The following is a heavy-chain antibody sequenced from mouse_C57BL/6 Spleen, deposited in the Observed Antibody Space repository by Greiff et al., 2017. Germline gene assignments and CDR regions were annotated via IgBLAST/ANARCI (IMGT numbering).Heavy chain of an antibody. D-gene: IGHD4-1*01. Sequence: EVQLQQSGPELVKPGASVKISCKASGYTFTDYYMNWVKQSHGKSLEWIGDINPNNGGTSYNQKFKGKATLTVDKSSSTAYMELRSLTSEDSAVYYCARSRELTGERYFDVWGTGTTVTVSS. CDR3: ARSRELTGERYFDV. V-gene: IGHV1-26*01. CDR2: INPNNGGT. CDR1: GYTFTDYY. J-gene: IGHJ1*03.